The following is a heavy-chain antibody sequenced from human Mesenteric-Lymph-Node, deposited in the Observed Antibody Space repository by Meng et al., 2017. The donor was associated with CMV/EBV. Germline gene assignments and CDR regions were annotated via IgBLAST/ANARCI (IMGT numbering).Heavy chain of an antibody. J-gene: IGHJ6*02. CDR1: GGSFSGYY. CDR3: ARGHLYCSSTSCYTHPYYYYGMDV. CDR2: INHSGST. V-gene: IGHV4-34*01. D-gene: IGHD2-2*02. Sequence: SETLSPTCAVYGGSFSGYYWSWIRQPPGKGLEWIGEINHSGSTNYNPSLKSRVTISVDTSKNQLSLKLSSVTAADTAVYYCARGHLYCSSTSCYTHPYYYYGMDVWGQGTTVTVSS.